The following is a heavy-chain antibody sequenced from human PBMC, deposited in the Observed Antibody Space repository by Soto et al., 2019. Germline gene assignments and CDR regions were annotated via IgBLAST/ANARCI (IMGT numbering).Heavy chain of an antibody. D-gene: IGHD4-17*01. V-gene: IGHV1-69*01. J-gene: IGHJ6*02. CDR2: IIPIFGTA. CDR3: ARGRVTTDWGTAGYYYYYGMDV. Sequence: QVQLVQSGAEVKKPGSSVKVSCKASGGTFSSYAISWVRQAPGQGLEWMGGIIPIFGTANYAQKFQGRVTITADESTSTAYMELSSLRSEDTAVYYCARGRVTTDWGTAGYYYYYGMDVWGQGTTVTVSS. CDR1: GGTFSSYA.